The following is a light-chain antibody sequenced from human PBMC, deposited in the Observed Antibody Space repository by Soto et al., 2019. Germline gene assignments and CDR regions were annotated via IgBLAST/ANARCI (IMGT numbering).Light chain of an antibody. Sequence: DIVLTQSPGTLSLSPGERATLSCRASQSVGSRYLAWYQQKPGQAPRLLIYDVSSRATGIPDRFSGSGSGTEFTLTISTLEPGDFAVYYCQQYADSPALTFGGGTKVDIK. J-gene: IGKJ4*01. V-gene: IGKV3-20*01. CDR3: QQYADSPALT. CDR2: DVS. CDR1: QSVGSRY.